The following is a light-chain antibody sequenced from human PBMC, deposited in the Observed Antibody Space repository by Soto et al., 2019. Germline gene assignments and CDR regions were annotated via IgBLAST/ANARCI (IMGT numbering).Light chain of an antibody. CDR1: CADIGAFNY. Sequence: QSALTQPASVSGSPGQTITMSCAGTCADIGAFNYVSWYQPHPDKVPKLLIYDVSNRPSGVSTRFSASKSANTASLTISRLQADDEADYYCSSYSTTSALVFGGGTQLTVL. CDR3: SSYSTTSALV. V-gene: IGLV2-14*01. CDR2: DVS. J-gene: IGLJ7*01.